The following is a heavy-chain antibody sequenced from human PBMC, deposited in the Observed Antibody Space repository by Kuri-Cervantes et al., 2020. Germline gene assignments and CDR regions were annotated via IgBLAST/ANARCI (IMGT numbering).Heavy chain of an antibody. CDR2: ISSSSSTI. Sequence: GGSLRLSCAASGFTFSSYSMNWVRQAPGKGLEWVSYISSSSSTIYYADSVKGRFTISRDNAKNSLYLQMNSLRDEDTAVYYCARDRRWNYYYGMDVWGQGTTVTVSS. J-gene: IGHJ6*02. CDR1: GFTFSSYS. D-gene: IGHD4-23*01. V-gene: IGHV3-48*02. CDR3: ARDRRWNYYYGMDV.